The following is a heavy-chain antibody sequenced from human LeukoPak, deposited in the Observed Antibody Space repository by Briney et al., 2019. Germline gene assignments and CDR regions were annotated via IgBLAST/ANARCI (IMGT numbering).Heavy chain of an antibody. CDR2: IKSKIDGETT. CDR1: GFPFTLAW. V-gene: IGHV3-15*01. CDR3: TTRTTGTFASGTYYNVDY. D-gene: IGHD3-10*01. Sequence: PGGSLRLSCATSGFPFTLAWMSWVRQAPGKGLEWVGRIKSKIDGETTAYGAPVKGRFTISRDDVKNMLYLQMNGLKTGDTAVYYCTTRTTGTFASGTYYNVDYWGQGTLVAVSS. J-gene: IGHJ4*02.